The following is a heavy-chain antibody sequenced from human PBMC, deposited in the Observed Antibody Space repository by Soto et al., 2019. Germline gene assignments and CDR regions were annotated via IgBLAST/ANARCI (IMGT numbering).Heavy chain of an antibody. CDR3: VKDESINWYSGHFRH. J-gene: IGHJ1*01. Sequence: DVQLVESGGGLVQPGRSLRLSCAASRFTFDDYAMHWVRQVPGKGLEWVSGINWNSGSIGYGDSVKGRFAISRDNAKNSLHLQMNSLSAEDTAFYYCVKDESINWYSGHFRHWGQGTLVTVSS. CDR2: INWNSGSI. D-gene: IGHD6-13*01. V-gene: IGHV3-9*01. CDR1: RFTFDDYA.